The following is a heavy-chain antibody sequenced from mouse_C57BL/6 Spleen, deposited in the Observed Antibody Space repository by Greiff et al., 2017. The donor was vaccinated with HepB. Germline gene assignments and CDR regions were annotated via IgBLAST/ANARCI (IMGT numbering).Heavy chain of an antibody. V-gene: IGHV1-15*01. D-gene: IGHD3-2*02. CDR3: TRFDSSGPFAY. CDR2: IDPETGGT. J-gene: IGHJ3*01. CDR1: GYTFTDYE. Sequence: VQVVESGAELVRPGASVTLSCKASGYTFTDYEMHWVKQTPVHGLEWIGAIDPETGGTAYNQKFKGKAILTADKSSSTAYMELRSLTSEDSAVYYCTRFDSSGPFAYWGQGTLVTVSA.